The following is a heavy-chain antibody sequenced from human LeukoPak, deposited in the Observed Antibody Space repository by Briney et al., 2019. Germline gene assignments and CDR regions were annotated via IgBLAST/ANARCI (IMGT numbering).Heavy chain of an antibody. J-gene: IGHJ4*02. Sequence: GGSLRLSCAASGFTFSTYDMIWVRQAPGKGLEWVSSISSSSSYIYYADSVKGRFTISRDNAKNSLYLQMNSLRAEDTAVYYCATRYCSSTSCYAHQGYWGQGTLVTVSS. CDR1: GFTFSTYD. D-gene: IGHD2-2*01. CDR3: ATRYCSSTSCYAHQGY. V-gene: IGHV3-21*01. CDR2: ISSSSSYI.